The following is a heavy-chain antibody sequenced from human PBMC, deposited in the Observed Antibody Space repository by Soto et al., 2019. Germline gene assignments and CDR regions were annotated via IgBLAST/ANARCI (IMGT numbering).Heavy chain of an antibody. J-gene: IGHJ4*02. CDR3: ARGDGYINFDY. D-gene: IGHD5-12*01. CDR1: GAPFSSYV. Sequence: QVQLVQSGAEVKKPGSSVKVSCKASGAPFSSYVFSWLRQAPGQGLGWRGGIIPIFGTANYAQKFQGRVTITADESTSTAYMELSSLRSEDTAVYYCARGDGYINFDYWGQGTLVTVSS. V-gene: IGHV1-69*12. CDR2: IIPIFGTA.